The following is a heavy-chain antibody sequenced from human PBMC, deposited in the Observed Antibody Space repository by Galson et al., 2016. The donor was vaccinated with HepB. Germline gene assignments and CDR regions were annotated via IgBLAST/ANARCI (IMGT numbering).Heavy chain of an antibody. D-gene: IGHD3-16*02. CDR2: IYYNGKT. J-gene: IGHJ4*02. V-gene: IGHV4-4*02. CDR1: GGSVSGGDNW. CDR3: ARTSGRFAARRSYHIDY. Sequence: SETLSLTCSVSGGSVSGGDNWWSLVRQSPGKGLDWGGEIYYNGKTNVNPSLASRLTQSMDRSGNQLSLQLTSVTAADTARYFCARTSGRFAARRSYHIDYWGRGLSVTVSS.